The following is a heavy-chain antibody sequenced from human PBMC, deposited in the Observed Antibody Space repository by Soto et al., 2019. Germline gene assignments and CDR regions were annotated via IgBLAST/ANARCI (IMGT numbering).Heavy chain of an antibody. CDR3: ARDHDTNWFDP. CDR1: GGSISSGGYY. CDR2: IYYSGST. J-gene: IGHJ5*02. V-gene: IGHV4-31*03. Sequence: SETLSLTCTVSGGSISSGGYYWSRIRQHPGKGLEWIGYIYYSGSTYYNPSLKSRVTISVDTSKNQFSLKLSSVTAADTGVYYCARDHDTNWFDPLGQGTPFTVSS.